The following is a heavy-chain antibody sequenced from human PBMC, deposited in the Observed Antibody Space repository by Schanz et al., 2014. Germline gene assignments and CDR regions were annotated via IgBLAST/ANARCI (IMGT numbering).Heavy chain of an antibody. CDR1: GYTFTSDS. D-gene: IGHD3-22*01. CDR2: INPSGGST. V-gene: IGHV1-46*03. J-gene: IGHJ4*02. Sequence: QVQLVQSGAEVKKPGASVKVSCKASGYTFTSDSMHWVRQAPGQGLEWMGMINPSGGSTTYAQKYQGRVTMTRDTSTSTVYMELSSLRSEDTAVYYCAAAFDSSGYYFDYWGQGTLVTVSS. CDR3: AAAFDSSGYYFDY.